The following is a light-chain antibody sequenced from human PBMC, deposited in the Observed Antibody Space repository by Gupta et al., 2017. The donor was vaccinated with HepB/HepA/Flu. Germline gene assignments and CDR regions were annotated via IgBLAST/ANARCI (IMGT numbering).Light chain of an antibody. CDR3: CSYAGSYTYVV. CDR1: NSDVGGYNY. Sequence: QSALTQPRSVSGSPGPSVTSACTGTNSDVGGYNYVSWYQQHPGKAPKLMIYDVSKRPSGVPDRFSGSKSGNTASLTISGLQAEDEADYYCCSYAGSYTYVVFGGGTKLTVL. J-gene: IGLJ2*01. CDR2: DVS. V-gene: IGLV2-11*01.